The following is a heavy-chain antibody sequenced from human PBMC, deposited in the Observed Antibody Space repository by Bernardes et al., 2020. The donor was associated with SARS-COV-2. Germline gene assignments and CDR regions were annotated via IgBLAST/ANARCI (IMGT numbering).Heavy chain of an antibody. Sequence: SETLSLTCTVSGDSISSGTHYWSWIRQPAGKGLEWIGRVYNSGTTNYNPSLKSRVTISVNTSKNQFSLKLSSVTAADTAVYYCARDTPGSGTYYTSCAFVIWGQGTIVTVSS. CDR1: GDSISSGTHY. CDR3: ARDTPGSGTYYTSCAFVI. CDR2: VYNSGTT. J-gene: IGHJ3*02. V-gene: IGHV4-61*02. D-gene: IGHD3-10*01.